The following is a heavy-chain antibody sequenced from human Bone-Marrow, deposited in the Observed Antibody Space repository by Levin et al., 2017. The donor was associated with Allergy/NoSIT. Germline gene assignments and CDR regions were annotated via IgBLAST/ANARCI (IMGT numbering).Heavy chain of an antibody. Sequence: ASVKVSCQTSGYTFTGYHMHWVRQAPGQGLEWMGWMNPNNSDTKYAQKFQGRVTMTRDTSFNTAYMELSSLRSDDTAVYFCTSTVFTPKLDSWGQGTLVTVSS. CDR1: GYTFTGYH. CDR2: MNPNNSDT. V-gene: IGHV1-2*02. D-gene: IGHD3-22*01. J-gene: IGHJ4*02. CDR3: TSTVFTPKLDS.